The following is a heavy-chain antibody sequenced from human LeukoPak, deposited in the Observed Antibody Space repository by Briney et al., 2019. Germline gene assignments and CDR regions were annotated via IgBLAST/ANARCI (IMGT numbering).Heavy chain of an antibody. CDR1: GYSISSGYY. CDR2: IYHSGST. V-gene: IGHV4-38-2*02. CDR3: ASGIAARLGYYYMDV. D-gene: IGHD6-6*01. Sequence: SETLSLTCTVSGYSISSGYYWGWIRQPPGKGLEWIGSIYHSGSTYYNPSLKSRVTISVDTSKNQFSLKLSSVTAADTAVYYCASGIAARLGYYYMDVWGKGTTVTVSS. J-gene: IGHJ6*03.